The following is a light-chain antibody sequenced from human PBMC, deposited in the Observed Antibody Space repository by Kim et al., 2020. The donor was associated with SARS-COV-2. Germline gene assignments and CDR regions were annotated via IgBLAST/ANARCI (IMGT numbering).Light chain of an antibody. CDR2: WAS. J-gene: IGKJ4*01. CDR1: QSVLFTSNNKNY. CDR3: QQYYTTPQT. Sequence: DIVMTQSPDSLAVSLGERATINCKSSQSVLFTSNNKNYLAWYQQKPGQPPNLLIYWASTRESGVPDRFSGSGSGTDFTLTISSLQAEDVATYYCQQYYTTPQTFGGGTKVDIK. V-gene: IGKV4-1*01.